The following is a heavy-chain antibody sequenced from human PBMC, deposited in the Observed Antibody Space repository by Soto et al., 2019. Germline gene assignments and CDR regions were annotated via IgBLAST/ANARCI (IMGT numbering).Heavy chain of an antibody. CDR3: ARDGGYGVAEPITMVRGVIPDYYYYGMDV. Sequence: GGSLRLSCAASGFTVSSNYMSWVRQAPGKGLEWVSVIYSGGSTYYADSVKGRFTISRDNSKNTLYLQMNSLRAEDTAVYYCARDGGYGVAEPITMVRGVIPDYYYYGMDVWGQGTTVTVSS. V-gene: IGHV3-66*01. CDR2: IYSGGST. J-gene: IGHJ6*02. CDR1: GFTVSSNY. D-gene: IGHD3-10*01.